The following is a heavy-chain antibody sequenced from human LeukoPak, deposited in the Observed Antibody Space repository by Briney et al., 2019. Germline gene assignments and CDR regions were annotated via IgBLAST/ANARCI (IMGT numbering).Heavy chain of an antibody. Sequence: ASVKVSCKASGGTFSSYAIVWVRQAPGQGLEWMAWISAYNGNTKYAQKFQGRVTMTTDTSTSTAYMELRSLRSDDTAVYYCARDPLRFGELLGYFDYWGQGTLVTVSS. J-gene: IGHJ4*02. CDR2: ISAYNGNT. CDR1: GGTFSSYA. D-gene: IGHD3-10*01. CDR3: ARDPLRFGELLGYFDY. V-gene: IGHV1-18*01.